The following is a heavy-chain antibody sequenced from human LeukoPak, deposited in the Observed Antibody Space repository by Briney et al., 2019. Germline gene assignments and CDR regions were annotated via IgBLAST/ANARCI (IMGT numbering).Heavy chain of an antibody. CDR1: GFTFDDYA. J-gene: IGHJ4*02. V-gene: IGHV3-9*01. CDR3: AKGRFGFVDY. CDR2: ISWNSGSI. D-gene: IGHD3-16*01. Sequence: PGGSLRLSCAASGFTFDDYAMHWVRQAPGKGLEWVSGISWNSGSIGYADSAKGRFTISRDNAKNSLYLQMNSLRAEDTALYYCAKGRFGFVDYWGQGTLVTVSS.